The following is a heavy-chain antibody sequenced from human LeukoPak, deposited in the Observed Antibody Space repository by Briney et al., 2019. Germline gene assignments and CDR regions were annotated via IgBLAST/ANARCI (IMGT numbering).Heavy chain of an antibody. J-gene: IGHJ3*01. D-gene: IGHD1-26*01. CDR1: GFIFGDYY. CDR2: ISRIGNTK. Sequence: GGSLRLSCTASGFIFGDYYMAWVRQAPGKGLEWISYISRIGNTKYDAGSVKGRFIVSRDNAKNSLYLQMDNLRDDDTAVYYCARDRLLYSAFDVWGQGTMVTVSS. CDR3: ARDRLLYSAFDV. V-gene: IGHV3-11*04.